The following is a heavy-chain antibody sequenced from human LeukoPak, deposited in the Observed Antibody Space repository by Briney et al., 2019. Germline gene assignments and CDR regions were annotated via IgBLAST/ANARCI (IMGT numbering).Heavy chain of an antibody. J-gene: IGHJ4*02. D-gene: IGHD6-13*01. V-gene: IGHV4-34*01. Sequence: SETLSLTCAVYGGSFSGYYWSWIRQPPGKGLEWIGEINHSGSTNYNPSLKSRVTISVDTSKNQFSLKLSSVTAADTAVYYCATLRRLAAAAAVRRPFDYWGQGTLVTVSS. CDR1: GGSFSGYY. CDR3: ATLRRLAAAAAVRRPFDY. CDR2: INHSGST.